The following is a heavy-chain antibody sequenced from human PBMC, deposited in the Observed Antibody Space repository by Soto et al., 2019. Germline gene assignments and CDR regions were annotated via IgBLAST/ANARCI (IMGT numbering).Heavy chain of an antibody. Sequence: SVKVSCKASGSGFISSGIQWVRQAHGQRLEWIGWIVVASGQTNYAQNFRGRAAITRDTSTATAYIELTGLTSEDTAVYFCSADRPDIGVGWWVWGQGTTVTVSS. CDR1: GSGFISSG. CDR2: IVVASGQT. V-gene: IGHV1-58*02. D-gene: IGHD2-15*01. CDR3: SADRPDIGVGWWV. J-gene: IGHJ6*02.